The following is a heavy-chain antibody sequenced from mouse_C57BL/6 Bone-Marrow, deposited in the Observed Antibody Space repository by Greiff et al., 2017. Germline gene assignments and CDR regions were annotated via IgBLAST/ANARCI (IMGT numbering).Heavy chain of an antibody. CDR1: GYTFTDYY. CDR2: INPYNGGT. Sequence: EVQLQQSGPVLVKPGASVKMSCKASGYTFTDYYMNWVKQSHGKSLEWIGFINPYNGGTSYNQKFKGKATLSVAKYSSTAYMELNSLTSEDSAVYYCAIYAYDGGGFDYWGQGTTLTVSS. D-gene: IGHD2-2*01. V-gene: IGHV1-19*01. CDR3: AIYAYDGGGFDY. J-gene: IGHJ2*01.